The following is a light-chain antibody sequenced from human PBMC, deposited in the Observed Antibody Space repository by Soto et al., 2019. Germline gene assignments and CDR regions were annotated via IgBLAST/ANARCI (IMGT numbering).Light chain of an antibody. V-gene: IGKV1-8*01. J-gene: IGKJ1*01. CDR3: QQYYSYPRT. CDR1: QGISSY. CDR2: AQS. Sequence: AIRMTQSPSSLSASTGDRVTITCRASQGISSYLACYQQKPGKAPKLLIYAQSTLQSGVPSRFSGSGSGTDFTLTISCLQSEDFATYYRQQYYSYPRTFGQGTKVEIK.